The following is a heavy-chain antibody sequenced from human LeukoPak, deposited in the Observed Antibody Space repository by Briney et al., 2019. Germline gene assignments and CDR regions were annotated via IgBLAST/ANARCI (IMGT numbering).Heavy chain of an antibody. CDR3: ARAEYSSSWYGVNWFDP. V-gene: IGHV3-48*03. CDR1: GFTFSSYE. CDR2: ISSSGSTI. D-gene: IGHD6-13*01. J-gene: IGHJ5*02. Sequence: GGSLRLSCAASGFTFSSYEMNWVRQAPGEGLEWVSYISSSGSTIYYADSVKGRFTISRDNAKNSLYLQMNSLRAEGTAVYYCARAEYSSSWYGVNWFDPWGQGTLVTVSS.